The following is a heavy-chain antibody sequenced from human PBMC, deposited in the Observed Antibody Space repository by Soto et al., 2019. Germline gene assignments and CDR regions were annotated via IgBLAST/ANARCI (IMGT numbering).Heavy chain of an antibody. V-gene: IGHV1-8*01. CDR3: ETHSGGNYYYRGMDV. J-gene: IGHJ6*02. D-gene: IGHD6-19*01. CDR2: MNPNSGNT. Sequence: ASVKVSFKASGYTFTSYDINWVRQATGQGLEWMGWMNPNSGNTGYAQKFQGRVTMTRNTSISTAYMELSSLRSEDTAVYYCETHSGGNYYYRGMDVWGQGTTVTDSS. CDR1: GYTFTSYD.